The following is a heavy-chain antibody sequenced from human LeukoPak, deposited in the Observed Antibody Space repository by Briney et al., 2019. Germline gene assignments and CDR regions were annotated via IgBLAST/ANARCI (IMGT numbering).Heavy chain of an antibody. D-gene: IGHD6-19*01. CDR1: VFTFGDYD. V-gene: IGHV3-20*03. CDR3: ASIAMAGTGDGFDI. CDR2: INWNGGST. Sequence: PGGSLRLSSAASVFTFGDYDMSWGRQAPGKGLEWVSGINWNGGSTGYADSVKGRFTISRDNDRNSLYLQMNSLRAEDTALYYCASIAMAGTGDGFDIWGQGTMVTVSS. J-gene: IGHJ3*02.